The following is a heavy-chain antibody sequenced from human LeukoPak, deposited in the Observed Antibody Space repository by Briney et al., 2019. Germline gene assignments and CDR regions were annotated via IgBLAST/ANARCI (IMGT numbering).Heavy chain of an antibody. D-gene: IGHD1-26*01. Sequence: GGSLRLSCAASGFTFSSYSMNWVRQAPGKGLEWVSSISSSSSYIYYADSVKGRFTISRNNAKKSLYLQMNSLRAEDTAVYYCANQAGSGSYYRFDYWGQGALVTVSS. CDR2: ISSSSSYI. CDR3: ANQAGSGSYYRFDY. J-gene: IGHJ4*02. V-gene: IGHV3-21*01. CDR1: GFTFSSYS.